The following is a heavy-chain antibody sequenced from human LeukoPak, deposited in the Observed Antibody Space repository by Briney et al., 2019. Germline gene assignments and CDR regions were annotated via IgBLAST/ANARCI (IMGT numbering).Heavy chain of an antibody. CDR1: GASSSGYY. D-gene: IGHD3-22*01. CDR2: INHSGST. J-gene: IGHJ5*02. CDR3: ARAHYYYSSGYYTVGFRVWFDP. V-gene: IGHV4-34*01. Sequence: RSSETLSLTCAVDGASSSGYYWSWIRQPPGKGLEWIGEINHSGSTNHNPSLKRRVTISVDTSKNQFSLKLSSVTAAETAVYYCARAHYYYSSGYYTVGFRVWFDPWGQGTLVTVSS.